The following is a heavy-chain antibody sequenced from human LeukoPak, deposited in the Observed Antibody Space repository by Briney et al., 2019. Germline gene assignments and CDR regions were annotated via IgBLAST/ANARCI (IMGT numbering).Heavy chain of an antibody. CDR2: IIPIFGTA. CDR3: TRDRRITIFGVVISTDY. D-gene: IGHD3-3*01. CDR1: GGTFCSYA. Sequence: ASVKVSCKASGGTFCSYAISWVRQAPGQGLEWMGGIIPIFGTANYAQKFQGRVTITADESTSTAYMELSSLRSEDTAVYYCTRDRRITIFGVVISTDYWGQGTLVTVSS. J-gene: IGHJ4*02. V-gene: IGHV1-69*13.